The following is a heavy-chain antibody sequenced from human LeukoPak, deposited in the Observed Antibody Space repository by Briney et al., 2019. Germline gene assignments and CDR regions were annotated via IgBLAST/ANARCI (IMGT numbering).Heavy chain of an antibody. CDR2: INHSGST. D-gene: IGHD3-3*01. J-gene: IGHJ4*02. CDR3: ASGSGYNDY. CDR1: GGSFSGYY. Sequence: PSETLSLTCAVYGGSFSGYYWSWIRQPPGKGLEWIGEINHSGSTNYNPSLKSRVTISVDTSKNQFSLKLSSVTAADTAVYYCASGSGYNDYWGQGTLVTVSS. V-gene: IGHV4-34*01.